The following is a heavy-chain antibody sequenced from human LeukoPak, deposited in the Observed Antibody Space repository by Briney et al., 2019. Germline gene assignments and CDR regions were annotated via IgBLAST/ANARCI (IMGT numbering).Heavy chain of an antibody. V-gene: IGHV3-30*04. J-gene: IGHJ4*02. CDR3: ARGDGGCYNSFDY. CDR2: ISYDGSNK. D-gene: IGHD2-15*01. Sequence: PGGSLRLSCAASGFTFSSYAMHWVRQAPGKGLEWVAVISYDGSNKYYADSVKGRFTISRDNSKNTLYLQMNSLRAEDTAVYYCARGDGGCYNSFDYWGQGTLVTVSS. CDR1: GFTFSSYA.